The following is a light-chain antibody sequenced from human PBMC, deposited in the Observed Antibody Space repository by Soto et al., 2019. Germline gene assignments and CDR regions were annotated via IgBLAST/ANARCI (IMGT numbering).Light chain of an antibody. CDR2: AAS. Sequence: DIQMTQSPSSLSASVGDRVTITCRASESISRHLNWYQQKPGKAPKLLIYAASSLQNGVPSRFSGGGSGTDFSLTISNLQPEDFATYYCQQSYSTLSITFGQGTRLKIK. V-gene: IGKV1-39*01. CDR3: QQSYSTLSIT. J-gene: IGKJ5*01. CDR1: ESISRH.